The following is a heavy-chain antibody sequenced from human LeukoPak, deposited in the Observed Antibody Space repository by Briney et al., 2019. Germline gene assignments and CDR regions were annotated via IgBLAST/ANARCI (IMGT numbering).Heavy chain of an antibody. CDR3: ARDDGLLWFGGVFDY. V-gene: IGHV1-2*02. Sequence: ASVKVSCKASGYTFTGYYMHWVRQAPGQGLEWMGWINPNSGGTNYAQKFQGRVTMTRDTSISTAYMELSRLSSDDTAVYYCARDDGLLWFGGVFDYWGQGTLVTVSS. CDR2: INPNSGGT. J-gene: IGHJ4*02. D-gene: IGHD3-10*01. CDR1: GYTFTGYY.